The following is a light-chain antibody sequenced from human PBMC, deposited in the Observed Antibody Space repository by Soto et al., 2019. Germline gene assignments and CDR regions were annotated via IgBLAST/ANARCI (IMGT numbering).Light chain of an antibody. CDR3: SSFTSSITYV. V-gene: IGLV2-14*01. CDR1: SSDVGGYNS. CDR2: DVT. Sequence: QSALTQPASVSGSPGQSITSSCTGTSSDVGGYNSVSWYRQDPGKAPKLIIYDVTYRPSGVSNRFSGSKSGNTASLTISGLQSEDEADYHCSSFTSSITYVFGTGTKVTVL. J-gene: IGLJ1*01.